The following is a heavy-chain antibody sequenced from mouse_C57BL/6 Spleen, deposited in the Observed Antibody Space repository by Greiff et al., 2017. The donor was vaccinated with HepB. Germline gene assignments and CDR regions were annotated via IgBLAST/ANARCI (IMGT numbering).Heavy chain of an antibody. J-gene: IGHJ2*01. D-gene: IGHD4-1*01. CDR3: ARRGSGYFDY. CDR1: GYAFSSSW. Sequence: QVQLQQSGPELVKPGASVKISCKASGYAFSSSWMNWVKQRPGKGLEWIGRIYPGDGDTNYNGKFKGKATLTADKSSSTAYTQLSSLTSEDSAVYFCARRGSGYFDYWGQGTTLTVSS. CDR2: IYPGDGDT. V-gene: IGHV1-82*01.